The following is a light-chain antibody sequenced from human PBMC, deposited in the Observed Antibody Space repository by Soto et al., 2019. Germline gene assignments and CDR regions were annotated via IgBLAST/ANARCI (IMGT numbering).Light chain of an antibody. J-gene: IGLJ1*01. Sequence: HSVLAQPRSVSGSPGQAVTISCTGTSSDVGGYKYVSWYQHHPGKAPRLMVYDVTKRPSGVPDRFSGSKSGNTASLTISGLQADDEADYLCCSYAGSYTYVFGTGTKVTGL. CDR3: CSYAGSYTYV. V-gene: IGLV2-11*01. CDR1: SSDVGGYKY. CDR2: DVT.